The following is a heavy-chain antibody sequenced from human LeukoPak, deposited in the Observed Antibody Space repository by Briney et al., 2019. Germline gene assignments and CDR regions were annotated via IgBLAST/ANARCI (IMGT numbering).Heavy chain of an antibody. CDR1: GGTFSNYA. CDR3: ARTPSVVVTASPWLGWFDP. CDR2: IIPIFGIA. V-gene: IGHV1-69*13. Sequence: SVKVSCKASGGTFSNYAISWVRQAPGQGLEWMGGIIPIFGIANYAQKFQGRVTITADESTSTAYMELSSLRSEDTAVYYCARTPSVVVTASPWLGWFDPWGQGTLVTVSS. D-gene: IGHD2-21*02. J-gene: IGHJ5*02.